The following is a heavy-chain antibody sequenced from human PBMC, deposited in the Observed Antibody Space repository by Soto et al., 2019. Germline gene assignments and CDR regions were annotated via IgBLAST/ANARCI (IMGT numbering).Heavy chain of an antibody. D-gene: IGHD3-22*01. CDR2: IYYSGST. Sequence: QLQLQESGPGLVKPSETLSLTCTVSGGSISGSSYYWGWIRQPPGKGLEWIGSIYYSGSTYYNPSLKSRVTISVDTSKNQLALKLSSVTAADTAVYYCARSSAVITTLDYFDYWGQGTLVTVSS. J-gene: IGHJ4*02. CDR1: GGSISGSSYY. V-gene: IGHV4-39*01. CDR3: ARSSAVITTLDYFDY.